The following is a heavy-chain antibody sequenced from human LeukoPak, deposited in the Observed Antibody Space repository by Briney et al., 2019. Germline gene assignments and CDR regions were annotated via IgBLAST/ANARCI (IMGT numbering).Heavy chain of an antibody. CDR1: GYTFTSYG. CDR3: ARVGEEMATFRSSYYFDY. Sequence: ASVKVSCKASGYTFTSYGISWVRQAPGQGLEWMGWISAYNGNTNYAQKLQGRVTMTTDTSTSTACMELRSLRSGDTAVYYCARVGEEMATFRSSYYFDYWGQGTLVTVSS. D-gene: IGHD5-24*01. J-gene: IGHJ4*02. CDR2: ISAYNGNT. V-gene: IGHV1-18*01.